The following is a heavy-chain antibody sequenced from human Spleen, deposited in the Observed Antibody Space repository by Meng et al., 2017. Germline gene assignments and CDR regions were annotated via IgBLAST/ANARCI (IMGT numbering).Heavy chain of an antibody. CDR1: GGSISSGGHY. CDR3: ARVGYHDSISYYFDH. D-gene: IGHD3-22*01. J-gene: IGHJ4*02. Sequence: LRLSCTVSGGSISSGGHYWSWIRQHPGKGLEWIGHIYYSGSPHYNPSLKSRVTISVDTSKNQFSLKLSSVTAADTAVFYCARVGYHDSISYYFDHWGQGTLVTVSS. V-gene: IGHV4-31*03. CDR2: IYYSGSP.